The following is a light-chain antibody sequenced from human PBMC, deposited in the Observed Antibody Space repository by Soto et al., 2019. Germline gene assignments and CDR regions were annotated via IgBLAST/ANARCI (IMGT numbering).Light chain of an antibody. V-gene: IGKV3-20*01. J-gene: IGKJ4*01. CDR1: QSVSSSS. CDR2: GVS. Sequence: EIVLTQPPGTLSLSPGEIATLSCRASQSVSSSSLAWYQQKPGQAPRLLFFGVSNRAAGVPDRFGGSGSGTDFTLTISRLEPEDFAVYYCQQYGGSPLTFGGGTKVDIK. CDR3: QQYGGSPLT.